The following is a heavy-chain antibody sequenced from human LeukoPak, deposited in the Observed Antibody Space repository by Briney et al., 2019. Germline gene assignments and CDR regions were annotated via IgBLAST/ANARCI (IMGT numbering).Heavy chain of an antibody. V-gene: IGHV5-51*01. Sequence: GESLEISCKGSGYSFTSYWIGWVRQMPGKGLEWMGIIYPGDSDTRYSPSFQGQVTISADKSISTAYLQWSSLKASDTAMYYCARRVYSATLVSPFDYWGQGTLVTVSS. CDR2: IYPGDSDT. CDR1: GYSFTSYW. J-gene: IGHJ4*02. D-gene: IGHD5-18*01. CDR3: ARRVYSATLVSPFDY.